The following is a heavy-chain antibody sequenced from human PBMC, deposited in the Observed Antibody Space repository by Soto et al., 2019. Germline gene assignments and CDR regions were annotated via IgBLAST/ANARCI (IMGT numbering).Heavy chain of an antibody. J-gene: IGHJ5*02. D-gene: IGHD1-26*01. CDR2: ISSGGSYI. V-gene: IGHV3-21*01. Sequence: EVQVVESGGGLVQPGGSLRLSCSFTFSMYSMNWVRQAPGKGLEWVPSISSGGSYIKYADSVKGRFTISRDNAKNSVSLQMNSLRVDDTAVYFCTRDQGGSYDSWFDPWGQGTLVTVSS. CDR1: FTFSMYS. CDR3: TRDQGGSYDSWFDP.